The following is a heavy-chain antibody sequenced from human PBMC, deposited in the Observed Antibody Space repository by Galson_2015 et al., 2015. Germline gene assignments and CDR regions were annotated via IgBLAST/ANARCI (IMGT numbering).Heavy chain of an antibody. J-gene: IGHJ4*03. CDR3: ARLARNCPGDPFFPLLDH. CDR2: ICYSGST. Sequence: LSLTCTVSGGSISSSIYYWAWIRQPPGEGLEWIGNICYSGSTFYNPSLKSRVTTSVDTSRNQFSLHLYSVTAADTAVYYCARLARNCPGDPFFPLLDHRGQGTLVHVSA. V-gene: IGHV4-39*01. CDR1: GGSISSSIYY. D-gene: IGHD4-17*01.